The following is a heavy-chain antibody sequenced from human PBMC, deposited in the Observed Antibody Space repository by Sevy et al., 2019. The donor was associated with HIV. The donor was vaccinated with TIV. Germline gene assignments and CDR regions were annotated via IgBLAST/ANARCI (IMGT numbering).Heavy chain of an antibody. CDR3: ARRAYGSSHYFDY. Sequence: SETLSFTCSVSGDSITSSSYYWGWIRQPPGKGLEWIGIIHYRGNTYYNPSLKSRVTIFVDTSKNHFSLKLTSVTAADTAFYYCARRAYGSSHYFDYWGQGTLVTVSS. V-gene: IGHV4-39*02. CDR2: IHYRGNT. CDR1: GDSITSSSYY. J-gene: IGHJ4*02. D-gene: IGHD6-13*01.